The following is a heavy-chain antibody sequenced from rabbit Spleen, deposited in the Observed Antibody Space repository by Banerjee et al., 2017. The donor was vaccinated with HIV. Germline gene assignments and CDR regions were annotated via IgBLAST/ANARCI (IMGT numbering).Heavy chain of an antibody. J-gene: IGHJ4*01. CDR1: GFSFSNKAV. D-gene: IGHD2-1*01. CDR2: IYGGDGVST. Sequence: EQLEESGGGLVKSEGSLTLTCKASGFSFSNKAVMCWVRQAPGKGLEWIACIYGGDGVSTAYASWAKGRFTVSKTSSTTVTLQLNSLTAADTATYFCARGSATMTMVITGYYLSLWGPGTLVTVS. V-gene: IGHV1S45*01. CDR3: ARGSATMTMVITGYYLSL.